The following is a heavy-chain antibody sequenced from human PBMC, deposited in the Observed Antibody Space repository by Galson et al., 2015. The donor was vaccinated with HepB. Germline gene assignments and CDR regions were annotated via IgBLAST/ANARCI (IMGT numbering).Heavy chain of an antibody. D-gene: IGHD3-16*01. CDR3: ARGLRGGGYFDY. Sequence: SLRLSCAASGFTFSDYYMSWIRQAPGKGLEWVSYISSSSSYTNYADSVKGRFTISRDNAKNSLYLQMKSLRAEDTAVYYCARGLRGGGYFDYWGQGTLVTVSS. J-gene: IGHJ4*02. CDR1: GFTFSDYY. CDR2: ISSSSSYT. V-gene: IGHV3-11*06.